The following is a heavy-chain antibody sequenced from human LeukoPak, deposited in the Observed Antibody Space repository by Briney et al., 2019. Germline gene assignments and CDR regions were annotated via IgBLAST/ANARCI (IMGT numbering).Heavy chain of an antibody. CDR3: ARLVRYRSSFPLDF. CDR1: GFIFNTYW. Sequence: GESLKISCKGSGFIFNTYWISWVRQMPGKGLEWMGIVDPTDSDVDYSPSFQGHVTISSDTSTSTVYLQWSSLKASDTAVYYCARLVRYRSSFPLDFWGQGTQVIVSS. V-gene: IGHV5-10-1*01. D-gene: IGHD6-13*01. CDR2: VDPTDSDV. J-gene: IGHJ4*02.